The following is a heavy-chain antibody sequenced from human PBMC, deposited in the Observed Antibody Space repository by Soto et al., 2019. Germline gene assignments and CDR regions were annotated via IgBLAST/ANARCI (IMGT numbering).Heavy chain of an antibody. J-gene: IGHJ4*02. D-gene: IGHD5-18*01. CDR2: IYYTGST. V-gene: IGHV4-59*01. CDR1: GGSISDYY. CDR3: ARGVSYDY. Sequence: SETLSLTCTVSGGSISDYYWSWIRQPPGKGLEWIGYIYYTGSTTYNPSLKSRVTISVDTSKNQFSLKLASVTAADTAVYYCARGVSYDYWGQGTLVIVSA.